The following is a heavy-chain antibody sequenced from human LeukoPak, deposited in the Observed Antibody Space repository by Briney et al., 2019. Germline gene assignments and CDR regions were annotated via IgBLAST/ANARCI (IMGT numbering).Heavy chain of an antibody. CDR1: GYTFTSYD. D-gene: IGHD6-6*01. Sequence: ASVKVSCKASGYTFTSYDINWVRQATGQGLEWMGWMNPNTGNTDYAQKFQGRVTMTRNTSISTAYMELSSLRSEDTAVYYCARSLVVLQLEADGWFDPWGQGTLVTVSS. V-gene: IGHV1-8*01. CDR3: ARSLVVLQLEADGWFDP. J-gene: IGHJ5*02. CDR2: MNPNTGNT.